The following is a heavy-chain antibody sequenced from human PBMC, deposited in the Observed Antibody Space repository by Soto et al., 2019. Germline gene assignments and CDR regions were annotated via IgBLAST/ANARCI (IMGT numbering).Heavy chain of an antibody. D-gene: IGHD3-10*01. V-gene: IGHV3-53*01. CDR2: IYSGGST. CDR3: AKDMRGSGSYYIYGMDV. Sequence: PGGSLRLSCAASGFTVSSNYMSWVRQAPGKGLEWVSVIYSGGSTYYADSVKGRFTISRDNSKNTLYLQMNSLRDEDTAAYYCAKDMRGSGSYYIYGMDVCGQGSSVTVSS. CDR1: GFTVSSNY. J-gene: IGHJ6*02.